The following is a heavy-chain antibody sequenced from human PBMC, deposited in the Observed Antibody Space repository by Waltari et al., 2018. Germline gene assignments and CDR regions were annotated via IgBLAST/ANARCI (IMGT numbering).Heavy chain of an antibody. Sequence: EVQLVESGGGLVQPGWSLSLSYAASGFTFSRHWIPWVRQAPGKGLVWVSDINTDGSTTNYADSVKGRFTISRDNAKNTLYLQMDSLRAEETAVYYCVIGAQHVSNWYASEYFQHWGQGTLVTVSS. CDR1: GFTFSRHW. V-gene: IGHV3-74*01. D-gene: IGHD6-13*01. CDR3: VIGAQHVSNWYASEYFQH. CDR2: INTDGSTT. J-gene: IGHJ1*01.